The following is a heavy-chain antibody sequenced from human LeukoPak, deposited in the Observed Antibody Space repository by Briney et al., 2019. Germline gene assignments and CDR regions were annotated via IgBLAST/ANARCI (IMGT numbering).Heavy chain of an antibody. Sequence: GASVKVSCKASGGTFSSYAISWVRQAPGQGLEWMGWISAYNGNTNYAQKLQGRVTMTTDTSTSTAYMELRSLRSDDTAVYYCARDQYDILTGYYDHYYYYGMDVWGQGTTVTVSS. D-gene: IGHD3-9*01. CDR3: ARDQYDILTGYYDHYYYYGMDV. J-gene: IGHJ6*02. V-gene: IGHV1-18*01. CDR1: GGTFSSYA. CDR2: ISAYNGNT.